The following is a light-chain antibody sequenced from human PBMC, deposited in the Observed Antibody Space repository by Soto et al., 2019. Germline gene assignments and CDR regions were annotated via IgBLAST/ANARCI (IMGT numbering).Light chain of an antibody. CDR2: GAS. Sequence: IVLTQSPGTLSLSPGERATLSCRASHSVSRTYLAWYQQKPGQAPRLLMYGASDRATGTPGRFSGSGSGTDFTLTISGLEPEDSAVFYCQQFDDSVTFGQGTRLEIK. J-gene: IGKJ5*01. V-gene: IGKV3-20*01. CDR3: QQFDDSVT. CDR1: HSVSRTY.